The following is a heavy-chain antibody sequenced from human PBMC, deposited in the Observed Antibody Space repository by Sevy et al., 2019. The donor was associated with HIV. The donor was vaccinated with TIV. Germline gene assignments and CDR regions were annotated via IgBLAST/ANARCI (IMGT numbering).Heavy chain of an antibody. CDR2: ISDSGGST. CDR1: GFTFSTYA. Sequence: GGSLRLSCAASGFTFSTYAMSWVRQTPGKGLQWVSVISDSGGSTYYADSVKGRFTISRDNSKNTMYLQMNSLRAEDTAVYYCARRPDFGRVIPTRVMDVWGQGSAVTVSS. CDR3: ARRPDFGRVIPTRVMDV. V-gene: IGHV3-23*01. J-gene: IGHJ6*02. D-gene: IGHD3-3*01.